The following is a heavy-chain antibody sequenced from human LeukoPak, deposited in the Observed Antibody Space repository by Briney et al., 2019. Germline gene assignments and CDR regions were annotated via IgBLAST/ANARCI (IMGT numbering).Heavy chain of an antibody. CDR2: INHSGST. CDR1: GGSFSGYY. Sequence: SETLSLTCAVYGGSFSGYYWSWIRQPPGKGLEWIGEINHSGSTNYNPSLKSRVTISVDTSKNQFSLKLSSVTAADTAVYYCARGVIKKKYYYDSSGYYYMDVWGKGTTVTVSS. J-gene: IGHJ6*03. CDR3: ARGVIKKKYYYDSSGYYYMDV. V-gene: IGHV4-34*01. D-gene: IGHD3-22*01.